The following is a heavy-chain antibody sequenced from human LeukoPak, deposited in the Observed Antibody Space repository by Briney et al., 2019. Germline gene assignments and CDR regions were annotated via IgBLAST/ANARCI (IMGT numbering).Heavy chain of an antibody. J-gene: IGHJ4*02. CDR2: IYPGDSDT. CDR1: GYSFTSYW. CDR3: ARWGDFRSGHSNFDY. Sequence: GESLKISCKGSGYSFTSYWIGWVRQMPGKGLEWMGIIYPGDSDTRYSPSFQGQVTISADKSISTAYLQWSSLKASDTAMYYCARWGDFRSGHSNFDYWGQGTLVTVSS. D-gene: IGHD3-3*01. V-gene: IGHV5-51*01.